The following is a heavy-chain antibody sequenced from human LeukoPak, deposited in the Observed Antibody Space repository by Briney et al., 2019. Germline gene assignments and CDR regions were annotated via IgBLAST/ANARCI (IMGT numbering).Heavy chain of an antibody. V-gene: IGHV3-21*01. J-gene: IGHJ4*02. D-gene: IGHD2-15*01. CDR3: AREHCSGGSCYSISDY. CDR2: ISSSSSYI. CDR1: GFTFSTYI. Sequence: GGSLRLSCAASGFTFSTYIMNWVRQAPGKGLEWVSSISSSSSYIYYADSVKGRFTISRDNAKNSLYLQMNSLRAEDTAVYYCAREHCSGGSCYSISDYWGQGTLVTVSS.